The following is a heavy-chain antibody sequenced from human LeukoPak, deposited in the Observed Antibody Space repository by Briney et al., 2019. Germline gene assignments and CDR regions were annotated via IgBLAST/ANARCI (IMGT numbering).Heavy chain of an antibody. Sequence: PGGSLRLSCAASGFTVSSNYMSWVRQAPGKGLEWVSVIYSGGSTYYADSVKGRFTISRDNSKNTLYLQMNSLRAEDTAVYYCASGMVVTPDSAFDIWGQGTMVTVSS. CDR2: IYSGGST. J-gene: IGHJ3*02. CDR1: GFTVSSNY. V-gene: IGHV3-66*01. D-gene: IGHD4-23*01. CDR3: ASGMVVTPDSAFDI.